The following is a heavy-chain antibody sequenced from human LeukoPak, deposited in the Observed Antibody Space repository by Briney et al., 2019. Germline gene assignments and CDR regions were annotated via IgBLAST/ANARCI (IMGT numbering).Heavy chain of an antibody. Sequence: SETLSLTCTVSGGSISSSSYYWGWIRQPPGKGLEWIGSIYNSGSTYYNPSLKSRVTISVDTSKNQFSLKLSSVTAADTAVYYCARRTLGSRGAFDIWGQGTMVTVSS. CDR1: GGSISSSSYY. J-gene: IGHJ3*02. CDR2: IYNSGST. D-gene: IGHD1-26*01. V-gene: IGHV4-39*01. CDR3: ARRTLGSRGAFDI.